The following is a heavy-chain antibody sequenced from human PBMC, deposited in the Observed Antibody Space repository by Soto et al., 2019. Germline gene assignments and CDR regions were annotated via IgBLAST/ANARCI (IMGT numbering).Heavy chain of an antibody. Sequence: GGSLRLSCAASGFTFSSYGMHWVRQAPGKGLEWVAVIWYDVSNKYYADSVKGRFTISRDNSKNTLYLQMNSLRAEDTAVYYCARDGSTSSLSDDAFDIWGQGTMVTVSS. CDR3: ARDGSTSSLSDDAFDI. CDR2: IWYDVSNK. V-gene: IGHV3-33*01. D-gene: IGHD2-2*01. CDR1: GFTFSSYG. J-gene: IGHJ3*02.